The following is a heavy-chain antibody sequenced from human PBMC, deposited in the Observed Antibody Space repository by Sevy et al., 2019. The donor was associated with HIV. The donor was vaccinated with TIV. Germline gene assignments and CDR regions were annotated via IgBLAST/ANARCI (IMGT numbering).Heavy chain of an antibody. D-gene: IGHD6-13*01. CDR2: ISYDGSDK. Sequence: GGSLRLSCAASGFTFSSHGMHWVRQAPGKGLEWVAVISYDGSDKSYGYSVKGRFTISRDDSKNTLYLQMNSLRPEDTAVYYCARDSGYSINWYPAYWGQGTLVTVSS. CDR3: ARDSGYSINWYPAY. CDR1: GFTFSSHG. V-gene: IGHV3-30*03. J-gene: IGHJ4*02.